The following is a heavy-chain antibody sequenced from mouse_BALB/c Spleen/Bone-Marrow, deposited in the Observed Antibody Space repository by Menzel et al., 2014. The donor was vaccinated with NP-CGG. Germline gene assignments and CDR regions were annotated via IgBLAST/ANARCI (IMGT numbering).Heavy chain of an antibody. CDR2: INPSTGYT. CDR3: ARQITTVDYAMDY. Sequence: VQLQQSGAELAKPGASVKMSCKASGYTFTSYWMHWVHQRPGQGLEWIGYINPSTGYTEYNQKFKDKATLTADKSSSTAYMQLSSRTSEDAAVYYCARQITTVDYAMDYWGQGTSVTVSS. V-gene: IGHV1-7*01. J-gene: IGHJ4*01. D-gene: IGHD1-1*01. CDR1: GYTFTSYW.